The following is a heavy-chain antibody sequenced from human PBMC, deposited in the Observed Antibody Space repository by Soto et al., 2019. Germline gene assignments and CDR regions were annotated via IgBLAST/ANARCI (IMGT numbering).Heavy chain of an antibody. CDR1: GCSISSGGYY. Sequence: TLSLNCTVSGCSISSGGYYWSWILQHPGKGLEWIGSIYYSGSTYYNPSLKSRVTISGDTSRNQFTLKLSPVTAADTAVYYWARDGVPAYYCVWSGYPNPTLGMDVRGQGTTVTVS. V-gene: IGHV4-31*03. J-gene: IGHJ6*02. CDR3: ARDGVPAYYCVWSGYPNPTLGMDV. CDR2: IYYSGST. D-gene: IGHD3-3*01.